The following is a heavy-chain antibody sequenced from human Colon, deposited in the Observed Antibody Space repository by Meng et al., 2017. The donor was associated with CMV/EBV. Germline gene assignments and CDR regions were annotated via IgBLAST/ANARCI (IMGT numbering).Heavy chain of an antibody. J-gene: IGHJ4*02. D-gene: IGHD5-12*01. CDR3: VHRSYSGQDDY. Sequence: QTHLKESGPPLVKPTQTLTLTCTFSGFSFTTDKAGVGWIRHPPGKALEWLALIYWDDDTRYSPSLKTRLTITRDTSKNQVILTMTNMDPADTATYYCVHRSYSGQDDYWGQGALVTVSS. CDR2: IYWDDDT. CDR1: GFSFTTDKAG. V-gene: IGHV2-5*02.